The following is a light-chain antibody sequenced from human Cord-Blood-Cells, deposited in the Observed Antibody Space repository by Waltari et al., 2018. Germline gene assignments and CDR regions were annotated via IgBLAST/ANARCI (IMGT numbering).Light chain of an antibody. Sequence: EIVMTQSPATLSVSPGERATLSCRASQSVSSYLAWYQQKPGQAPRLLIYDASNRATGIPARFSGSGSGTDFTLTISSLEPEDFAVYYCQQSSFLTFGGGTKVEIK. CDR1: QSVSSY. J-gene: IGKJ4*01. V-gene: IGKV3-11*01. CDR2: DAS. CDR3: QQSSFLT.